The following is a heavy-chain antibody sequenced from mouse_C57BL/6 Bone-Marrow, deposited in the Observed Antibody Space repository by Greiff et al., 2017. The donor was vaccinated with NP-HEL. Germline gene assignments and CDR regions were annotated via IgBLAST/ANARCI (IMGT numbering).Heavy chain of an antibody. CDR2: IRSKSNNYAT. D-gene: IGHD3-2*02. V-gene: IGHV10-1*01. Sequence: EVQGVESGGGLVQPKGSLKLSCAASGFSFNTYAMNWVRQAPGKGLEWVARIRSKSNNYATYYADSVKDRFTISRDDSESMLYLQMNNLKTEDTAMYYCVREDSSGSAMDYWGQGTSVTVSS. J-gene: IGHJ4*01. CDR3: VREDSSGSAMDY. CDR1: GFSFNTYA.